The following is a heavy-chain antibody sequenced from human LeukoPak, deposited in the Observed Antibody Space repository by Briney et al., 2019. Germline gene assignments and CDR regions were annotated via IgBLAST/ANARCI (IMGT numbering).Heavy chain of an antibody. Sequence: GGSLRLSCAASGLTFSDAWMSWVRQAPGKGLEWVGRIKRKTDGGTTDYAAPVKGRFTISRDDSKNTLYLQMTSLKTEDTAVFYCVTENRYFDYWGQGTLVTVSS. J-gene: IGHJ4*02. CDR2: IKRKTDGGTT. V-gene: IGHV3-15*01. CDR1: GLTFSDAW. CDR3: VTENRYFDY. D-gene: IGHD2-21*02.